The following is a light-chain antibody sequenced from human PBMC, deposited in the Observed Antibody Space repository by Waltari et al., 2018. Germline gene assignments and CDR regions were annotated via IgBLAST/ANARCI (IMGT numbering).Light chain of an antibody. CDR1: EDITNY. V-gene: IGKV1-33*01. CDR2: EAS. CDR3: QQYHDLPT. J-gene: IGKJ5*01. Sequence: DIQMTQSPSSLSASVGDRVTITCQATEDITNYLNWYQQKPGKAPKLLIYEASNLETGVPSSFSVSGSGTDVTFAISSLQPEDVATYYCQQYHDLPTFGQGTRLEIK.